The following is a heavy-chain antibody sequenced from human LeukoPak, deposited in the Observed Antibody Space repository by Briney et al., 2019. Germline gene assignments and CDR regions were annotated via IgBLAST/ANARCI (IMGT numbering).Heavy chain of an antibody. D-gene: IGHD2-2*01. CDR1: GCSISSGDYY. CDR3: AREVVVVPAAPPTWFDP. CDR2: IYYRGST. Sequence: PSQTLSLTCTVSGCSISSGDYYWSLIRQPPGKGLECIGYIYYRGSTYYNPSLKSRVTISVDTSKNQFSLKLSSVTAADTAVYCCAREVVVVPAAPPTWFDPWGQGTLVTVSS. J-gene: IGHJ5*02. V-gene: IGHV4-30-4*08.